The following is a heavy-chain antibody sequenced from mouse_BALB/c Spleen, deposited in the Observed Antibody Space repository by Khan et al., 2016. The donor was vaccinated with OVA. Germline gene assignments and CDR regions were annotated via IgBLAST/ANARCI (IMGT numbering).Heavy chain of an antibody. CDR1: GYTFTSYD. D-gene: IGHD2-14*01. J-gene: IGHJ3*01. CDR2: MFPGDGST. CDR3: ERGGYGRFAY. Sequence: QVRLQQSGAELVKPGASVKLSCKASGYTFTSYDINWVRQRPEQGLEWIVWMFPGDGSTKYNENFKGKSTLTTDKSSSTAYMQLRRLTSENTGAYFCERGGYGRFAYWGQGKLVTVAA. V-gene: IGHV1-85*01.